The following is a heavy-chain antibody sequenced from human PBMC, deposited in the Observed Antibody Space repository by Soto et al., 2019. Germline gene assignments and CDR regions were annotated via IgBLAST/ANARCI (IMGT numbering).Heavy chain of an antibody. D-gene: IGHD1-26*01. CDR3: ARDGSGSYYSIYFDY. Sequence: PSETLSLTCTVSGGSVSSGSYYWSWIRQPPGKGLEWIGYIYYSGSTNYNPSLKSRVTISVDTSKNQFSLKLSSVTAADTAVYYCARDGSGSYYSIYFDYWGQGTLVTVSS. CDR1: GGSVSSGSYY. CDR2: IYYSGST. J-gene: IGHJ4*02. V-gene: IGHV4-61*01.